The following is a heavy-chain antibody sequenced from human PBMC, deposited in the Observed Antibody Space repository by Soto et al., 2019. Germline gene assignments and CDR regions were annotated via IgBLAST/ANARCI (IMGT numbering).Heavy chain of an antibody. CDR1: GGTFSSYA. Sequence: QVQLVQSGAEVKKPGSSVKVSCKASGGTFSSYAISWVRQAPGQGLEWMGGIIPIFGTVNYAQKFQGRVTITADESTSTAYMELNSLGSDDTAVYYCAREISSSSHYYYCYYGMDVWGEGATVTVSS. D-gene: IGHD6-6*01. CDR3: AREISSSSHYYYCYYGMDV. V-gene: IGHV1-69*12. J-gene: IGHJ6*04. CDR2: IIPIFGTV.